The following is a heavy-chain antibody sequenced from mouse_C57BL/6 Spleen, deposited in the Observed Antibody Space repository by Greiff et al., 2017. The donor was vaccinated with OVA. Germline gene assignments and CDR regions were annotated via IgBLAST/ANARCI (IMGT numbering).Heavy chain of an antibody. V-gene: IGHV8-12*01. Sequence: QVTLKVSGPGILQSSQTLSLTCSFSGFSLSTSGMGVSWIRPPSGKGLEWLAHIYWDDAKRYNPSLNSRLTISKDTSINQGLLKITSVDTADTATYYCARSGDGSSYVHWYFDVWGTGTTVTVSA. CDR3: ARSGDGSSYVHWYFDV. D-gene: IGHD1-1*01. J-gene: IGHJ1*03. CDR1: GFSLSTSGMG. CDR2: IYWDDAK.